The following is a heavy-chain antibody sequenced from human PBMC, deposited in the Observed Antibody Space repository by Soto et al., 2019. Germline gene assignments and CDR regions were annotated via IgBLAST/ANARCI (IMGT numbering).Heavy chain of an antibody. J-gene: IGHJ4*02. CDR3: ARVSLDTVDSSGFYQY. D-gene: IGHD3-22*01. V-gene: IGHV4-34*01. CDR1: GGSFSAYY. Sequence: PSETLSLTCAVYGGSFSAYYWSWIRQPPGKGLEWIGEINHSGGTSYNPSLKSRVTISVDTSKSQFSLKLTSVTAADRAVYYCARVSLDTVDSSGFYQYWCQGTPVTVYS. CDR2: INHSGGT.